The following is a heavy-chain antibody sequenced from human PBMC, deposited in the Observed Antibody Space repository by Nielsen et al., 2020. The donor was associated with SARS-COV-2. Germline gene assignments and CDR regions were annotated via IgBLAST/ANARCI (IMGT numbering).Heavy chain of an antibody. CDR2: ISSSSSTI. CDR1: GFTFSSYS. CDR3: ARTTDYDFWSGYSASFDY. V-gene: IGHV3-48*02. J-gene: IGHJ4*02. Sequence: GESLKISCAASGFTFSSYSMNWVRQAPGKGLEWVSYISSSSSTIYYADSVKGRFTISRDNAKNSLYLQMNSLRDEDTAVYYCARTTDYDFWSGYSASFDYWGQGTLVTVSS. D-gene: IGHD3-3*01.